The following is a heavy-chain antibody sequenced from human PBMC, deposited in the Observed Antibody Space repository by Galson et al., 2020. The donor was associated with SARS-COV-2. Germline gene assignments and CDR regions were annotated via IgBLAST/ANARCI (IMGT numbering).Heavy chain of an antibody. CDR3: VKDGEVYAPWFDP. CDR1: GFTFLSYA. V-gene: IGHV3-23*01. J-gene: IGHJ5*02. CDR2: ISGSGNSA. Sequence: GESLKISCAASGFTFLSYANWVRQAPGKGLEWVAGISGSGNSANYAASVKGRFTISRDNSKNTLYLQMNSLSAEDTAVYYCVKDGEVYAPWFDPWGQGTLVTVSS. D-gene: IGHD3-10*01.